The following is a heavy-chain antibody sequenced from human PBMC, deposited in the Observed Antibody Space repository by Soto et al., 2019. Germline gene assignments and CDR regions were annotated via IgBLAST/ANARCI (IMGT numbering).Heavy chain of an antibody. D-gene: IGHD3-3*01. CDR3: ARAVSSIFGVVRLYYYGMDV. CDR2: INHSGST. J-gene: IGHJ6*02. CDR1: GGSFSGYY. V-gene: IGHV4-34*01. Sequence: AETLSLTCAIYGGSFSGYYWSWIRQPPGKGLEWIGEINHSGSTNYNPSLKSRVPISVDTSKNQFSLKLSSVTAADTAVYYCARAVSSIFGVVRLYYYGMDVWGQGTTVTVYS.